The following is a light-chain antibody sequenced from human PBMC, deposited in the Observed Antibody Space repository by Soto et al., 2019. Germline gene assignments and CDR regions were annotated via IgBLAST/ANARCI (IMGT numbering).Light chain of an antibody. CDR2: LVS. V-gene: IGKV2-28*01. CDR3: MQALQTSYT. Sequence: DIVMTQSPLSLPVTPGEPASISCRSSQSLLHSNGYTYLDWYLQKPGQSPQLLLFLVSSRASGVPDRFSGSRSGTDFTLKISRVEAEDIGVYYCMQALQTSYTFGQGTNLEIK. CDR1: QSLLHSNGYTY. J-gene: IGKJ2*01.